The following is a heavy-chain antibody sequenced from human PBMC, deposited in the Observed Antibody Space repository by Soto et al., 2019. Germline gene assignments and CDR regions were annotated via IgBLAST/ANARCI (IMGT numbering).Heavy chain of an antibody. Sequence: QVQLVESGGGVVQPGGSLRLSCAASGFTFRTHGMHWVRQAPSKGLEWVALISHDGSNIYYADSVKGRFTISRDNSNNTVFLQINSLRPDDRAVYYCAKPLDQWAPDHWGQGTLVTVSS. CDR1: GFTFRTHG. CDR2: ISHDGSNI. CDR3: AKPLDQWAPDH. J-gene: IGHJ4*02. V-gene: IGHV3-30*18. D-gene: IGHD1-26*01.